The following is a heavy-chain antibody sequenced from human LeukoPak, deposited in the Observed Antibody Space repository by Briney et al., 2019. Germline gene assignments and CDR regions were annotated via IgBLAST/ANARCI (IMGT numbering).Heavy chain of an antibody. J-gene: IGHJ4*02. CDR1: GFNFEDYA. D-gene: IGHD1-26*01. Sequence: PGGSLRLSCATSGFNFEDYAINWVRQAPGKGLEWVGLITSKAYGATTELAASVKVRFSISRDESKPIAYLQMNSLKIEDTGVYYCAREVERGGGYWGGDSWGQGTQVTVSS. CDR2: ITSKAYGATT. CDR3: AREVERGGGYWGGDS. V-gene: IGHV3-49*04.